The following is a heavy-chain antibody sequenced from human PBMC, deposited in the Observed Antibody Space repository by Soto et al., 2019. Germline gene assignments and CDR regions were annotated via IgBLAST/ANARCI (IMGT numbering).Heavy chain of an antibody. V-gene: IGHV6-1*01. J-gene: IGHJ5*02. Sequence: SQTLSLTCAISGDSVSSNSAAWNWIRQSPSRGLEWLGRTYYRSKWYNDYAVSVKSRITINPDTSKNQFSLQLYSVTPEDTAVYYCAVSEYSSSSGWFDPWGQGTLVTVSS. CDR1: GDSVSSNSAA. D-gene: IGHD6-6*01. CDR2: TYYRSKWYN. CDR3: AVSEYSSSSGWFDP.